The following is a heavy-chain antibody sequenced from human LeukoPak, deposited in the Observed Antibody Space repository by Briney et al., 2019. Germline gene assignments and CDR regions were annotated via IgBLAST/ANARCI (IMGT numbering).Heavy chain of an antibody. CDR2: ISGSGIST. D-gene: IGHD2-2*01. CDR3: AHGAMYQLDY. J-gene: IGHJ4*02. Sequence: GGSLRLSCAASGFTFRSSAMSWVRQAPGKGLEWVSGISGSGISTDYADSVKGRFTISRDNSQNTLYLQMNSLRAEDTAVYYCAHGAMYQLDYWGQGTLVTVSS. V-gene: IGHV3-23*01. CDR1: GFTFRSSA.